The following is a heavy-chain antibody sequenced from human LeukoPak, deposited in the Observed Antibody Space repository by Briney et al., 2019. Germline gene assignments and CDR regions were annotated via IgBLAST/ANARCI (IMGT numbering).Heavy chain of an antibody. J-gene: IGHJ3*02. V-gene: IGHV1-46*01. D-gene: IGHD6-19*01. CDR3: ARLAVGGSFDI. CDR1: GYTFTSYD. CDR2: INPSGGST. Sequence: ASVKVSCKASGYTFTSYDINWVRQAPGQGLEWMGIINPSGGSTSYAQKFQGRVTMTRDTSTSTVYMELSSLRSEDTAVYYCARLAVGGSFDIWGQGTMVTVSS.